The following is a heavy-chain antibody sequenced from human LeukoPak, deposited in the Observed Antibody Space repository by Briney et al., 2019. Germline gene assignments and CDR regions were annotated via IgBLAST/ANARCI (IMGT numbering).Heavy chain of an antibody. D-gene: IGHD3-22*01. Sequence: ASVKVSCKASGYTFTNYGISWVRQAPGQGLEWMGWISAYNGNTNYVQKLQGRVSMTTDTSTSTAYMELRSLGSDDTAVYYCTRGTMMVVGTFDYWGQGTLVTVSS. CDR3: TRGTMMVVGTFDY. CDR1: GYTFTNYG. J-gene: IGHJ4*02. CDR2: ISAYNGNT. V-gene: IGHV1-18*01.